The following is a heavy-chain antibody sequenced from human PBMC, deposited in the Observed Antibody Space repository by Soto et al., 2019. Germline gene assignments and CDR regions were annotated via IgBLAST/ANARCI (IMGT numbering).Heavy chain of an antibody. CDR3: AREYCSGGSCYYYFDY. CDR1: GGTFSSYA. J-gene: IGHJ4*02. V-gene: IGHV1-69*01. Sequence: QVQLVQSGAEVKKPGSSVKVSCKASGGTFSSYAISWVRQAPGQGLEWMGGIIPIFGTANYAQKFQGRVTITADESTSTAYMELSSLRSEDPAVYYCAREYCSGGSCYYYFDYWGQGTLVTVSS. CDR2: IIPIFGTA. D-gene: IGHD2-15*01.